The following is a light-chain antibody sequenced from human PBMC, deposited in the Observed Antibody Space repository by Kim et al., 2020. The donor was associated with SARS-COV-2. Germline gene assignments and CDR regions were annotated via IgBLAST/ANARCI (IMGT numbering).Light chain of an antibody. CDR1: QSISIN. CDR3: QQYYNWPYT. J-gene: IGKJ2*01. Sequence: SVSPGERATLSCTASQSISINLAWYQLKPGRAPRLLIYGASTRASGIPSRFSGSGSGTEFTLIISSLQSEDFATYYCQQYYNWPYTFGQGTKLEI. V-gene: IGKV3-15*01. CDR2: GAS.